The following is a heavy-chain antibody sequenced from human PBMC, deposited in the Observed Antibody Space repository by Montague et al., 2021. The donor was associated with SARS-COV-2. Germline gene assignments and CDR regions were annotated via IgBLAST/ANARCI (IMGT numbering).Heavy chain of an antibody. J-gene: IGHJ6*02. V-gene: IGHV4-39*07. CDR3: ARDQGYNWNYYYYYGMDV. D-gene: IGHD1-20*01. CDR1: GRSIISSSYY. CDR2: SYYRGST. Sequence: SETLSLTCTVSGRSIISSSYYWGGIRQPPGKWPQWIGCSYYRGSTYYNPSLKSRVTISVDTSKNQFSLKLSSVTAADTAVYYCARDQGYNWNYYYYYGMDVWGQGTTVTVSS.